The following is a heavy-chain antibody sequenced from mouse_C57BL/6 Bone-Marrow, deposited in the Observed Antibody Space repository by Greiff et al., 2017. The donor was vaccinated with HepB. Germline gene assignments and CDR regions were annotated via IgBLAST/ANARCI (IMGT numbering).Heavy chain of an antibody. CDR1: GYTFTSYG. Sequence: VQLQQSVAELVRPGASVKLSCTASGYTFTSYGISWVKQRTGQGLEWIGEIYPRSGNTYYNEKFKGKATLTADKSSSTAYMELRSLTSEDSAVYFCARSGYYGSGGQGTTLTVSS. D-gene: IGHD1-1*01. CDR2: IYPRSGNT. V-gene: IGHV1-81*01. J-gene: IGHJ2*01. CDR3: ARSGYYGS.